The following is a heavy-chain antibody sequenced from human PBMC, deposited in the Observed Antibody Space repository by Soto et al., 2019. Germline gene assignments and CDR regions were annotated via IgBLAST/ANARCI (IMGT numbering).Heavy chain of an antibody. CDR1: GGTFSSYT. J-gene: IGHJ1*01. CDR3: ARVERAVAGKGKEYFQH. D-gene: IGHD6-19*01. V-gene: IGHV1-69*02. Sequence: QVQLVQSGAEVKKPGSSVKVSCKASGGTFSSYTISWVRQAPGQGLEWMGRIIPILGIANYAQKFQGRVTITADKSTSTAYMELSSLRSEDTAVYYCARVERAVAGKGKEYFQHWGQGTLVTVSS. CDR2: IIPILGIA.